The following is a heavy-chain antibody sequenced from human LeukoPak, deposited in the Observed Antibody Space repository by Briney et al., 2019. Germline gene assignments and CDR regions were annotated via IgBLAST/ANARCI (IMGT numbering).Heavy chain of an antibody. CDR2: IYPGDSDT. V-gene: IGHV5-51*01. Sequence: GESLKISCKGSGYSFTSYWIGWVRQMPGKGLEWMGIIYPGDSDTRYSPSFQGQVTISADKSISTAYLQWSSLKASDTVMYYCARRHDYGGHKRYFDYWGQGTLVTVSS. CDR1: GYSFTSYW. D-gene: IGHD4-23*01. CDR3: ARRHDYGGHKRYFDY. J-gene: IGHJ4*02.